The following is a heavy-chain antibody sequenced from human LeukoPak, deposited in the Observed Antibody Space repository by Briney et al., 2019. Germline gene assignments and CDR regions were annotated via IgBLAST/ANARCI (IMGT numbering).Heavy chain of an antibody. CDR3: ARFGPWQWLGSFDY. J-gene: IGHJ4*02. CDR1: GGSFSGYY. CDR2: INHSGST. D-gene: IGHD6-19*01. V-gene: IGHV4-34*01. Sequence: SETLSLTCAVYGGSFSGYYWSWIRQPPGKGLEWIGEINHSGSTNYNPSLKSRVTISVDTSKNQFSLKLSSVTAADTAVYYCARFGPWQWLGSFDYWGQGTLVTVSS.